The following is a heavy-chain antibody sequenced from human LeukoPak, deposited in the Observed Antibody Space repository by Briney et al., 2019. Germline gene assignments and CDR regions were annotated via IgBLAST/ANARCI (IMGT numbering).Heavy chain of an antibody. J-gene: IGHJ4*02. D-gene: IGHD6-13*01. V-gene: IGHV1-2*02. CDR3: ASSTIAAAGTSMDY. Sequence: ASVKVSCKASGYTFTGYYMHWVRQAPGQGLEWMGWINPNSGGTNCAQKFRGRVTMTRDTSISTVYMELSRLTSDDTAVYYCASSTIAAAGTSMDYWGQGTLVTVSS. CDR1: GYTFTGYY. CDR2: INPNSGGT.